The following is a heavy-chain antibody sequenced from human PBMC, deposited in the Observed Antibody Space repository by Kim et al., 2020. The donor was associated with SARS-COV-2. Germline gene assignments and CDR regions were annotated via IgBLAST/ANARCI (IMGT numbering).Heavy chain of an antibody. CDR2: ISSSSSYI. Sequence: GGYLRLSCAASGFTFSSYSMNWVRQAPGKGLEWVSSISSSSSYIYYADSVKSRFTISRDNAKNSLYLQMNSLRAEDTAVYYCARDKDIVVVPAAIPGKGYYFDYWGQGTLVTVSS. CDR1: GFTFSSYS. V-gene: IGHV3-21*01. D-gene: IGHD2-2*02. J-gene: IGHJ4*02. CDR3: ARDKDIVVVPAAIPGKGYYFDY.